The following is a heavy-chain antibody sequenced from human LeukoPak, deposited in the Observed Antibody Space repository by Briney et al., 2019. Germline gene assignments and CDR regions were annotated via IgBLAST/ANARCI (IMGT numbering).Heavy chain of an antibody. J-gene: IGHJ4*02. CDR1: GGSFSGYY. V-gene: IGHV4-34*01. CDR2: INHSGST. Sequence: SETLSLTCAVYGGSFSGYYWSWIRQPPGKGLEWIGEINHSGSTNYNPSLKSRVTISVDTSKNQFSLKLSSVTAADTAMYYCARVRRREDLKFDYWGQGTLVTVSS. CDR3: ARVRRREDLKFDY.